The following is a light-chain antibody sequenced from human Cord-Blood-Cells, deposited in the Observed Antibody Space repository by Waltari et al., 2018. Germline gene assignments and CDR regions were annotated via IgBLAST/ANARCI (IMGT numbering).Light chain of an antibody. CDR2: VSS. CDR1: QSVSRSY. J-gene: IGKJ4*01. CDR3: QQYGSSPPLT. V-gene: IGKV3-20*01. Sequence: DIVLTQSPGTLSLSPGERATLSRRASQSVSRSYLAWYQQKPGQAPRLLIYVSSSRAPGIPDGFSGSGSGTDFTLTISRLEPEDFAVYYCQQYGSSPPLTFGGGTKVEIK.